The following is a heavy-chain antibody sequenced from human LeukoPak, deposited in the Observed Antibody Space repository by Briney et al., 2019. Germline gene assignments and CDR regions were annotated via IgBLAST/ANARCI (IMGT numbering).Heavy chain of an antibody. V-gene: IGHV3-9*03. CDR3: AKGGSGSYSLDAFDI. CDR1: GFTFDDYA. Sequence: PGGSLRLSCAAPGFTFDDYAMHWGRQAPGKGPEGVSGICWDSGTIGYADSVNGRFTSPREKAKNSLYLQMNSLRAEDMALYYCAKGGSGSYSLDAFDIWGQGTMVTVSS. CDR2: ICWDSGTI. J-gene: IGHJ3*02. D-gene: IGHD1-26*01.